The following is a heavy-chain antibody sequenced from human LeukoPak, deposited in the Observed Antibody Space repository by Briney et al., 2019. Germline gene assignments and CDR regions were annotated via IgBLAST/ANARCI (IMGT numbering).Heavy chain of an antibody. CDR3: ARWGQVRGKTYYFDY. CDR2: MNPNSGNT. CDR1: GGTFSSYA. V-gene: IGHV1-8*02. Sequence: GASVKVSCKASGGTFSSYAISWVRQAPGQGLEWMGWMNPNSGNTGYAQKFQGRVTMTRNTSISTAYMELSSLRSEDTAVYYCARWGQVRGKTYYFDYWGQGTLVTVSS. J-gene: IGHJ4*02. D-gene: IGHD3-10*01.